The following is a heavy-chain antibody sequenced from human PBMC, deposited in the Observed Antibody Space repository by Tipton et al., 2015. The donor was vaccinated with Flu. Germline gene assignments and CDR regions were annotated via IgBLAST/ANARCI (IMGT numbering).Heavy chain of an antibody. CDR2: IDSGGTNM. V-gene: IGHV3-48*03. J-gene: IGHJ5*02. CDR3: ARRDYSNYVSDPKNWFDP. D-gene: IGHD4-11*01. CDR1: GFTFSSYE. Sequence: SLRLSCAASGFTFSSYEMNWVRQASGKGLEWVSYIDSGGTNMYYADSVKGRFTISRDNVKNSLYLQMNGLRAEDTAVYYCARRDYSNYVSDPKNWFDPWGQGTLVAVSS.